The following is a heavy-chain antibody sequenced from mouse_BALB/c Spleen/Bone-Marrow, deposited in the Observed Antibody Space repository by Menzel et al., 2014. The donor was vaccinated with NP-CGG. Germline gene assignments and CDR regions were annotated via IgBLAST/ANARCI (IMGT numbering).Heavy chain of an antibody. J-gene: IGHJ3*01. V-gene: IGHV3-6*02. CDR2: ISYDGNN. CDR1: GYSITSGYY. D-gene: IGHD4-1*01. CDR3: ARELTGPRFAY. Sequence: EVKLQESGPGLVKPSQSLSLTCSVTGYSITSGYYWNWIRQFPGNKLEWMGYISYDGNNNYSPSHKNRISITRDTSKNQFFLKLNSVTIEDTATYYCARELTGPRFAYWGQGTLVTVSA.